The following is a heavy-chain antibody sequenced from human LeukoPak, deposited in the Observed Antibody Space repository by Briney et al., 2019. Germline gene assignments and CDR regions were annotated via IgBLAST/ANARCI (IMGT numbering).Heavy chain of an antibody. Sequence: PGGSLRLSCAASGFTFSDHYIDWVRQAPGKGLEWVGRSRDKGNSYTTAYAASVRGRFTISRDDSKNSLYLQMNSLKIEDTAVYYCAKSNGYGLVDIWGQGTMVTVSS. J-gene: IGHJ3*02. CDR3: AKSNGYGLVDI. CDR1: GFTFSDHY. V-gene: IGHV3-72*01. D-gene: IGHD3-10*01. CDR2: SRDKGNSYTT.